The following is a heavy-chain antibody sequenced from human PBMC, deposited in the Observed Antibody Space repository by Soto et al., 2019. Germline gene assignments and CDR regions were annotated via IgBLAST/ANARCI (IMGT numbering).Heavy chain of an antibody. V-gene: IGHV4-31*03. J-gene: IGHJ6*02. D-gene: IGHD6-6*01. CDR1: GGSITSGDYY. Sequence: QVQLQESGPGLVKPSQTLSLTCSVSGGSITSGDYYWSWVRQRPGKGLEGIGYISYSGNSYYTPSLKSRLTISIDTSKNQFSLKLSSVTAADTAVYFCARDRPVASRPYYYYYGMDVWGQGTTVTVS. CDR2: ISYSGNS. CDR3: ARDRPVASRPYYYYYGMDV.